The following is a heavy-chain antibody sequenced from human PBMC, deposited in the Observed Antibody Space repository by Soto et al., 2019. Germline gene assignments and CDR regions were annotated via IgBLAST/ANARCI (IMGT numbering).Heavy chain of an antibody. CDR3: ATLGQCSGTTCVGNWFDP. CDR1: GGSISSYY. V-gene: IGHV4-59*08. D-gene: IGHD2-2*01. Sequence: SETLSLTCTVSGGSISSYYWSWIRQPPGKGLEWIGYIYYSGSTNYNPSLKSRVTISVDMSKNQFSLKMSSVTAADTAVYYCATLGQCSGTTCVGNWFDPWGQGTLVTVSS. J-gene: IGHJ5*02. CDR2: IYYSGST.